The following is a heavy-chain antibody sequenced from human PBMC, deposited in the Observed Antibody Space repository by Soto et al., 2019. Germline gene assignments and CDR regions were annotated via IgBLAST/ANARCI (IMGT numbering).Heavy chain of an antibody. J-gene: IGHJ5*02. CDR3: ARGRYDFWSGNWFDP. CDR1: GGSISSYY. D-gene: IGHD3-3*01. CDR2: IYYSGST. Sequence: SETLSLTCTFSGGSISSYYWSWIRQPPGKGLEWIGYIYYSGSTNYNPSLKSRVTISVDTSKNQFSLKLSSVTAADTAVYYCARGRYDFWSGNWFDPWGQGTLVTVSS. V-gene: IGHV4-59*01.